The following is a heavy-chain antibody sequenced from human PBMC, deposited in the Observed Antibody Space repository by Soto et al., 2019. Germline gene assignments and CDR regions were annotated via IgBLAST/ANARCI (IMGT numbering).Heavy chain of an antibody. V-gene: IGHV4-59*01. J-gene: IGHJ5*02. Sequence: SETLSLTCTFSCGSISSYYWSWIRQPPGKGLEWIAYIYYSGNTNYNPSLKSRVTISLDTSKNQFSLNLNSVTAADTAVYYCATSQSAAMVFDPWGQGTLVTVSS. CDR1: CGSISSYY. D-gene: IGHD2-2*01. CDR3: ATSQSAAMVFDP. CDR2: IYYSGNT.